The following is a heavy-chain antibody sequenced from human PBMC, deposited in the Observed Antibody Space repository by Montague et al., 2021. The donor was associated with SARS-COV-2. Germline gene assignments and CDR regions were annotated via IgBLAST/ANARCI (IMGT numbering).Heavy chain of an antibody. Sequence: TLSLTCTVSGGSISSGSYYWSWLRQPAGKGQEWIGRIYTSGSTNYNPSLKSRVTISVDTSKNQFSLKLSSATAADTAVYYCARADFWSGYLYFDYWGQGTLVTVSS. D-gene: IGHD3-3*01. CDR3: ARADFWSGYLYFDY. CDR2: IYTSGST. J-gene: IGHJ4*02. CDR1: GGSISSGSYY. V-gene: IGHV4-61*02.